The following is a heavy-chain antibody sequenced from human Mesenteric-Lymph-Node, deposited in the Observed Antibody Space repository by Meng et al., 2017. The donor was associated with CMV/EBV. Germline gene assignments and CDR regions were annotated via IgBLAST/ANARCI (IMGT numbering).Heavy chain of an antibody. D-gene: IGHD5-24*01. V-gene: IGHV4-4*02. Sequence: AVSGGSISSSNWWSWVRQPPGKGLEWIGEIYHSGSTNYNPSLKSRVTISVDKSKNQFSLKLSSVTAADTAVYYCARRRDGYIYFDYWGQGTLVTVSS. CDR2: IYHSGST. CDR3: ARRRDGYIYFDY. CDR1: GGSISSSNW. J-gene: IGHJ4*02.